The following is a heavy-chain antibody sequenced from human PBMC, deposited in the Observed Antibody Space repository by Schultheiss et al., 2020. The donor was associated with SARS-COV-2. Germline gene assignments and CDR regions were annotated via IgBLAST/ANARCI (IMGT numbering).Heavy chain of an antibody. D-gene: IGHD4-23*01. Sequence: SETLSLTCTVSGGSISSSSYYWGWIRQPPGKGLEWIGYIYYSGSTNYNPSLKSRVTISVDTSKNQFSLKLSSVTAADTAVYYCAREEGGISHQGTFDIWGQGTMVTVSS. CDR3: AREEGGISHQGTFDI. J-gene: IGHJ3*02. CDR1: GGSISSSSYY. V-gene: IGHV4-61*05. CDR2: IYYSGST.